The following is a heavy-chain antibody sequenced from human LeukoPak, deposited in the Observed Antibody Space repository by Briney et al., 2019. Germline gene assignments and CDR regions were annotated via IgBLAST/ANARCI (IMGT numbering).Heavy chain of an antibody. V-gene: IGHV3-74*03. Sequence: GGSLRLSCAASGFTFSSYYMHWVRQVPGKGLVWVSRINSDGSSTTYADSVKGRFTISRDNAKNTLYLQMNSLRAEDTAVYYCARVVGSGSYYTLGYWGQGTLVTVSS. CDR2: INSDGSST. CDR3: ARVVGSGSYYTLGY. CDR1: GFTFSSYY. D-gene: IGHD1-26*01. J-gene: IGHJ4*02.